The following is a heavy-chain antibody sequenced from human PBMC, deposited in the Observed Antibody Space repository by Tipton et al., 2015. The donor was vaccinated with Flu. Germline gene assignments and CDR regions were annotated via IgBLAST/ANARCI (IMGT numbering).Heavy chain of an antibody. CDR1: GYTFTGYY. J-gene: IGHJ3*02. CDR2: INPNSGGT. D-gene: IGHD2-21*02. CDR3: ARQVLWRTVTAQDAFDI. V-gene: IGHV1-2*04. Sequence: QSGAEVKKPGASVKVSCKASGYTFTGYYMHWVRQAPGQGLEWMGWINPNSGGTNYAQKFQGWVTMTRDTSISTAYMELSRLRSDDTAVYYCARQVLWRTVTAQDAFDIWGQGTMVTVSS.